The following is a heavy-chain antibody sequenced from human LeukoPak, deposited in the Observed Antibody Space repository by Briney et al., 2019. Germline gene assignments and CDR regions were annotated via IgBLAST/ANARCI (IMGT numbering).Heavy chain of an antibody. Sequence: PGGSLRLSCAASGFTFSDYYMSWIRQAPGKGLEWVSYISSSSSTIYYADSVKGRFTISRDNAKNSLYLQMNSLRAEDTAVYYCARGAVATISPESYWGQGTMVTVSS. D-gene: IGHD5-12*01. J-gene: IGHJ3*01. CDR1: GFTFSDYY. V-gene: IGHV3-11*04. CDR3: ARGAVATISPESY. CDR2: ISSSSSTI.